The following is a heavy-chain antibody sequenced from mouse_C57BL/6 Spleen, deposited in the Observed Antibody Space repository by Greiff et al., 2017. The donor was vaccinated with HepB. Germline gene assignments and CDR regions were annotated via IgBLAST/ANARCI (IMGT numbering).Heavy chain of an antibody. V-gene: IGHV1-31*01. CDR1: GYSFTGYY. CDR2: IYPYNGVS. J-gene: IGHJ1*03. D-gene: IGHD1-1*01. CDR3: ARYGGTRHWYFDV. Sequence: EVHLVESGPELVKPGASVKISCKASGYSFTGYYMHWVKQSHGNILDWIGYIYPYNGVSSYNQKFKGKATLTVDKSSSTAYMELRSLTSEDSAVYYCARYGGTRHWYFDVWGTGTTVTVSS.